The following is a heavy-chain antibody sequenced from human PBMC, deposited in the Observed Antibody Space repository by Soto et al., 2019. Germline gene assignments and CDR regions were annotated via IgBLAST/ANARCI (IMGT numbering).Heavy chain of an antibody. CDR2: INHSGST. CDR1: GGSFSGYY. CDR3: ARVAGAGYSSGWYSPRRGYYYYYYGMDV. V-gene: IGHV4-34*01. D-gene: IGHD6-19*01. J-gene: IGHJ6*02. Sequence: TSETLSLTCAVYGGSFSGYYWSWIRQPPGKGLEWIGEINHSGSTNYNPSLKSRVTISVDTSKNQFSLKLSSVTAADTAVYYCARVAGAGYSSGWYSPRRGYYYYYYGMDVWGQGTTVTVSS.